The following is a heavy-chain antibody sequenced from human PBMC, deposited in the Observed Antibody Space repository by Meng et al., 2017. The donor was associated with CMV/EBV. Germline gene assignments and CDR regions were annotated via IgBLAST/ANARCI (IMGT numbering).Heavy chain of an antibody. J-gene: IGHJ4*02. V-gene: IGHV1-18*01. CDR3: ARAAYCGGDCYPNFDY. Sequence: GYTFTSDGISWVRQAPGQGLEWMGWISAYNDNTNYAQKLQGRVTMTTDTSTSTAYMELRSLRSDDTAVYYCARAAYCGGDCYPNFDYWGQGTLVTVSS. CDR1: GYTFTSDG. CDR2: ISAYNDNT. D-gene: IGHD2-21*01.